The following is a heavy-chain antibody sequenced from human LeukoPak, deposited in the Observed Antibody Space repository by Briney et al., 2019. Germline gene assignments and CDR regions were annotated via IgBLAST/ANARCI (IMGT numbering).Heavy chain of an antibody. CDR2: IYTSGST. CDR3: VRGPMATIPLDY. Sequence: PSQTLSLTCTVSGGSISSGSYYWSWIRQPAGKGLEWIGRIYTSGSTNYNPSLKSRVTISVDTSKNQFSLKLSSVTAADTAVYYCVRGPMATIPLDYWGQGTLVTVSS. J-gene: IGHJ4*02. D-gene: IGHD5-24*01. CDR1: GGSISSGSYY. V-gene: IGHV4-61*02.